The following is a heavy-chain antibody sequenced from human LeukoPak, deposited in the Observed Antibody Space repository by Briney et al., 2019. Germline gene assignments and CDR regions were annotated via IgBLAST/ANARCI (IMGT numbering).Heavy chain of an antibody. CDR1: GGSFSGYY. CDR2: INHSGST. J-gene: IGHJ5*02. V-gene: IGHV4-34*01. Sequence: SETLSLTCAVYGGSFSGYYWSWIRQPPGKGLEWIGEINHSGSTNYNPSLKSRVTISVDTSKNQFSLKLSSVTAADTAVYYCARGGRFDPWGQGTLVTVSS. CDR3: ARGGRFDP.